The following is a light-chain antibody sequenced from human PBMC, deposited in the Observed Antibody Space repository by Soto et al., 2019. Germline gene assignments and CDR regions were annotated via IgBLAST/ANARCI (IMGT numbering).Light chain of an antibody. CDR3: HKANSLPLT. Sequence: DIQMTQSPSSVSASVGDRVSITCRASQGISNWLAWYQQKPGRAPKLLIYTGSSLQSGVPSSFSCTGYWTDFNLTISSLQPEDVATYYCHKANSLPLTFGGGTMVQIK. V-gene: IGKV1-12*01. J-gene: IGKJ4*01. CDR2: TGS. CDR1: QGISNW.